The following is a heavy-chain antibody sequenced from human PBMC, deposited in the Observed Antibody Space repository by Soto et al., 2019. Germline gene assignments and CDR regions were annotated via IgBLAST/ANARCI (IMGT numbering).Heavy chain of an antibody. CDR1: GFTFSDYY. J-gene: IGHJ4*02. V-gene: IGHV3-11*01. D-gene: IGHD3-22*01. CDR2: ISSSGNTI. CDR3: AKMSSENYYDPVFS. Sequence: QVQLVESGGGFVKPSGSLTLACGGSGFTFSDYYMSWVRQAPGKGLEWVAYISSSGNTIYYADSVKGRFTISRDNAKNSVFLQMSNLRAEDTALYFCAKMSSENYYDPVFSWGQGTLVTVSS.